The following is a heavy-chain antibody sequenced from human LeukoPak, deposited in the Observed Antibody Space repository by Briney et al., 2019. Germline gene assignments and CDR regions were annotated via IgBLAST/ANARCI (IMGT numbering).Heavy chain of an antibody. CDR2: NNHSVST. CDR3: ARNKGSRGGYSYTHWSYYYYMDV. V-gene: IGHV4-34*01. CDR1: GGSFSGYY. D-gene: IGHD5-18*01. Sequence: SETLSLTCAVYGGSFSGYYWGWVRPTPGKGLEWIGENNHSVSTNYNPSLKSRVTISGDTSKNQFSLKLSSVTAADTAVYYCARNKGSRGGYSYTHWSYYYYMDVWGKGTTVTVSS. J-gene: IGHJ6*03.